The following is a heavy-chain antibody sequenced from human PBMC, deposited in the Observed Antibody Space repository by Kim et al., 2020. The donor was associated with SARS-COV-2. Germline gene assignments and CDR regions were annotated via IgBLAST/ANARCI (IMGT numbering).Heavy chain of an antibody. CDR3: AKETYCSGGSCYSSSPDY. V-gene: IGHV3-23*01. CDR1: GFTFSSYA. D-gene: IGHD2-15*01. CDR2: ISGSGGST. Sequence: GGSLRLSCAASGFTFSSYAMSWVRQAPGKGLEWVSAISGSGGSTYYADSVKGRFTISRDNSKNTLYLQMNSLRAEDTAVYYCAKETYCSGGSCYSSSPDYWGQGTLVTVSS. J-gene: IGHJ4*02.